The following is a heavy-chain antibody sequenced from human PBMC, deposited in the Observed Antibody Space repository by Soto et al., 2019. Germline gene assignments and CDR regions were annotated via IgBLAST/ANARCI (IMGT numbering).Heavy chain of an antibody. V-gene: IGHV4-31*03. Sequence: SEALSLTCSVSGAALNSGNYYWSWIRQVPGKGLEWIGHIYVTGAVDYNPSLRDRITISQDTSERQFSLNLRLVTAADTAVYYCARLRIATNNYKWFDPWGQGTLVTVSS. D-gene: IGHD2-21*01. J-gene: IGHJ5*02. CDR1: GAALNSGNYY. CDR3: ARLRIATNNYKWFDP. CDR2: IYVTGAV.